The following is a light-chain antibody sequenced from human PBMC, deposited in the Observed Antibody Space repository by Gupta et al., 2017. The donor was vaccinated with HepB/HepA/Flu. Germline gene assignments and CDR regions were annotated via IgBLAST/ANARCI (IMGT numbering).Light chain of an antibody. Sequence: QSVLTQPPSASGTPGQRVSISCSGSSSNIGNHYVNWYQQLPGTAPKLLIYRNDQRPSGVPDRFSGSKPGTSASLAISGLRSEDEAEYYCAAWDASLTVQWVFGGGTKLTVL. J-gene: IGLJ3*02. CDR1: SSNIGNHY. V-gene: IGLV1-47*01. CDR3: AAWDASLTVQWV. CDR2: RND.